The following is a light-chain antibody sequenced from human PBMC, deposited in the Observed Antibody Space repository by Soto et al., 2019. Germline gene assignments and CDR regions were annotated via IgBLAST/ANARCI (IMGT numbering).Light chain of an antibody. CDR1: QSISSN. CDR3: QQSYRSPPT. V-gene: IGKV1-39*01. Sequence: DIQMTRSPSSLSASVGDRVTITCRASQSISSNLNWYQQKPGKVPKLLIYAASSLQSGVPSRFSGSGSGTDFTLTISSLQPEDFATYYCQQSYRSPPTFGQGTKVEIK. CDR2: AAS. J-gene: IGKJ1*01.